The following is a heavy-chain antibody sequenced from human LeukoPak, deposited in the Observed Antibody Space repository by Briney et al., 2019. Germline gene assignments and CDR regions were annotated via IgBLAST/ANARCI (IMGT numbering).Heavy chain of an antibody. D-gene: IGHD6-6*01. J-gene: IGHJ4*02. CDR2: ISSSSSYI. V-gene: IGHV3-21*01. CDR1: GFTFSSYS. CDR3: ARDLSIAARPDSAFDY. Sequence: GGSLSLSCAASGFTFSSYSMNWVRPAPGKGLEWVSSISSSSSYIYYADSVKGRFTISRDNAKNSLYLQMNSLRAEDTAVYYCARDLSIAARPDSAFDYWGQGTLVTVSS.